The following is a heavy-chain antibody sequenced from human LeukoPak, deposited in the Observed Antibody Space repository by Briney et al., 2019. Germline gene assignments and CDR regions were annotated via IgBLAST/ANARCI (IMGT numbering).Heavy chain of an antibody. D-gene: IGHD1-26*01. J-gene: IGHJ3*02. CDR3: CTDDSGSYFQGDPFDI. Sequence: GESLRLSCAASGFTFSHALMNWVRQAPGKGLEWVGRIKSKTDGGTTDYSAPVKGRFTISRDDSKNTLYLQTNSLKTEDTAMYYCCTDDSGSYFQGDPFDIWGQGTMVTVSS. CDR1: GFTFSHAL. CDR2: IKSKTDGGTT. V-gene: IGHV3-15*01.